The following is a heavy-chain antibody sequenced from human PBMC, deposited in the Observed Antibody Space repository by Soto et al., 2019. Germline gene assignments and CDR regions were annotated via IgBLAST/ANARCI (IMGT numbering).Heavy chain of an antibody. J-gene: IGHJ6*02. CDR2: ISGYNGDA. D-gene: IGHD3-10*01. Sequence: ASVKVSCKASGYTFTRYGISWVRQAPGQGLEWMGWISGYNGDANYAQRFQGRVSMTIDTSTTTAYMELRTLTSDDTAVYYCAKNLSPPYYHSGLDVWG. CDR3: AKNLSPPYYHSGLDV. CDR1: GYTFTRYG. V-gene: IGHV1-18*01.